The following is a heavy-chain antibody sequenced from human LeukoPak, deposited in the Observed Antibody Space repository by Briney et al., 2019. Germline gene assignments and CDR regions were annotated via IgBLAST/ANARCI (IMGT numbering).Heavy chain of an antibody. J-gene: IGHJ4*02. CDR1: GFSFGTNA. CDR2: ISKDGSNQ. CDR3: AKGGSGMSARWYRD. V-gene: IGHV3-30*18. D-gene: IGHD6-13*01. Sequence: GGSLSLSCAASGFSFGTNAMHWVRQAPGKGPEWVAVISKDGSNQYYADSVKGRFTVSRDISNNTLYLQMSSLRTEDTAIYYCAKGGSGMSARWYRDWGQGTLVTVSP.